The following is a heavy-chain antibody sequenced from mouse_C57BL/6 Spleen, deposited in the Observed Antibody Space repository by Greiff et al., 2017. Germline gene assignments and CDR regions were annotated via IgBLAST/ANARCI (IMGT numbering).Heavy chain of an antibody. V-gene: IGHV1-82*01. J-gene: IGHJ2*01. CDR3: ARVGYYGSSPFDY. D-gene: IGHD1-1*01. CDR1: GYAFSSSW. Sequence: QVQLQQSGPELVKPGASVKISCKASGYAFSSSWMNWVKQRPGKGLEWIGRIYPGDGATNYNGKFKGKATLTADKSSSTAYMQLSILTSEDSAVYFCARVGYYGSSPFDYWGQGTTLTVSS. CDR2: IYPGDGAT.